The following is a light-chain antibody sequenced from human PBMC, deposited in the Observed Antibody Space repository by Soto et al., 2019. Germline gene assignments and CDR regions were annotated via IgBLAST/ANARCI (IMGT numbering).Light chain of an antibody. Sequence: DIELTQSPSSVSASVGDTVTITCRASQDVTSWLAWYQQKAGKAPKLLIYGASSLQSGVPPRFSGSGSATDFTLTISSLQPEDFATYYCQQASSLPRTFGQGNKVDIK. J-gene: IGKJ1*01. CDR2: GAS. CDR1: QDVTSW. V-gene: IGKV1-12*01. CDR3: QQASSLPRT.